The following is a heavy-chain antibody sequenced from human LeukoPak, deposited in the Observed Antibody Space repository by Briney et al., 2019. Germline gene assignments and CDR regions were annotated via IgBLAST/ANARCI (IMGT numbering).Heavy chain of an antibody. Sequence: GGSLRLSCAASGFTFSSYGMHWVRQAPGKGLEWVAVIWYDGSNKYYADSVKGRFTISRDNSKNTLYLQMNSLRAEDTAVYYCARELLSRENYFAYWGQGTLVTVSS. CDR1: GFTFSSYG. V-gene: IGHV3-33*01. J-gene: IGHJ4*02. CDR2: IWYDGSNK. D-gene: IGHD2-15*01. CDR3: ARELLSRENYFAY.